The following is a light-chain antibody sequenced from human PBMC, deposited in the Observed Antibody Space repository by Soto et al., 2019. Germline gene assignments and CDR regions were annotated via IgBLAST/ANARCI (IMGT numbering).Light chain of an antibody. Sequence: DIQMTQSPSSLSASVGDRVTITCRASQIISSYLNWYQQKPGKAPKLLIYDASNLETGVPSRFSGSGSGTDFTLTISSLQPEDFATYFCQQSYSTPPWTFGQGTKVDIK. CDR2: DAS. J-gene: IGKJ1*01. V-gene: IGKV1-39*01. CDR1: QIISSY. CDR3: QQSYSTPPWT.